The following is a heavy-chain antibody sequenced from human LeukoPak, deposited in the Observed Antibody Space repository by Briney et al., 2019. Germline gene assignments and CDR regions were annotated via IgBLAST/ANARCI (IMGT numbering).Heavy chain of an antibody. CDR1: GFTFSNYW. CDR2: IKQDGSEK. J-gene: IGHJ4*02. CDR3: TRYSYNSGPNDY. D-gene: IGHD3-10*01. V-gene: IGHV3-7*01. Sequence: PGGSLRLSCVASGFTFSNYWMSWVRQAPGKGLEWVANIKQDGSEKYYVDSVKGRFTISRDNTKTSFYLQMNSLRAEDTAVYYCTRYSYNSGPNDYWGQGILVTVSS.